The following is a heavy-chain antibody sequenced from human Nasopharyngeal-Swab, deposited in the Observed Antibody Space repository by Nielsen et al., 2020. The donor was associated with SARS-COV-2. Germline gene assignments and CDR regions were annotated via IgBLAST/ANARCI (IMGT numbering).Heavy chain of an antibody. CDR2: IYYSGST. V-gene: IGHV4-39*02. Sequence: SETLSLTCTVSGGSISSSSYYWGWIRQPPGKGLEWIGSIYYSGSTHYNPSLKSRVTISVDTSKNQFSLKLSSVTAADTAVYYCARDSSGYWAWYFDLWGRGTLVTVSS. J-gene: IGHJ2*01. CDR3: ARDSSGYWAWYFDL. CDR1: GGSISSSSYY. D-gene: IGHD3-22*01.